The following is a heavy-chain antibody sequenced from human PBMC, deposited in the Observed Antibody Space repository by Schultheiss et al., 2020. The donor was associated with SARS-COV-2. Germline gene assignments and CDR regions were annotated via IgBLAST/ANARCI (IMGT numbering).Heavy chain of an antibody. CDR3: AKGLLAVRPWYYGMDV. V-gene: IGHV3-7*05. Sequence: GGSLRLSCAASGFAFSNHWMSWVRQAPGKGLEFVANIKQDGYEINYVDSVQGRFTISRDNFKDTLYLQMTRLRGEDTAVYYCAKGLLAVRPWYYGMDVWGQGTTVTVSS. D-gene: IGHD6-6*01. J-gene: IGHJ6*02. CDR1: GFAFSNHW. CDR2: IKQDGYEI.